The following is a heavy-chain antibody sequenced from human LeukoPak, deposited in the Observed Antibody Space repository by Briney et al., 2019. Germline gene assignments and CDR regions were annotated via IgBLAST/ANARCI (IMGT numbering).Heavy chain of an antibody. Sequence: SETLSLTCTVSGDAISAYSWIWIRQPPGKGLECIGYISYSGNTNFNPSPQSRVTISVDTSKNQFSLKLSSVTAADTAVYYCARVGPPYYYDSSGYYDAGAFDIWGQGTMVTVSS. J-gene: IGHJ3*02. V-gene: IGHV4-59*01. CDR2: ISYSGNT. CDR3: ARVGPPYYYDSSGYYDAGAFDI. D-gene: IGHD3-22*01. CDR1: GDAISAYS.